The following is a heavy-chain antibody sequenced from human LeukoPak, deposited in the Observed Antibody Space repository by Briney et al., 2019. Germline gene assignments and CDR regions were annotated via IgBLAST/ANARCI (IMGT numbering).Heavy chain of an antibody. J-gene: IGHJ4*02. CDR3: ARGPSGNNNLWMDY. CDR1: GFTFSSYA. CDR2: ISGSGGST. D-gene: IGHD3-10*01. Sequence: GGSLRLSCAASGFTFSSYAMSWVRQAPGKGLEWVSAISGSGGSTYYADSVKGRFTISRDNAKNSVYLQMNSLRAEDTAVYYCARGPSGNNNLWMDYWGQGTLVSVSS. V-gene: IGHV3-23*01.